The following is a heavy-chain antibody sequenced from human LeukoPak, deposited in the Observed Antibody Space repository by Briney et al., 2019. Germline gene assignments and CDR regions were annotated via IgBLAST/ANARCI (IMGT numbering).Heavy chain of an antibody. D-gene: IGHD5-18*01. Sequence: GGSLRLSCAASGFTFSSYAMTWVRQAPGKGLEWVSAISGSGGSTYYADSVKGRFSISRDNSKNTLYLQMNSLRAEDTAVYYCAKGPPGGAWIQLWLFFDYWGQGTLVTVSS. CDR1: GFTFSSYA. J-gene: IGHJ4*02. V-gene: IGHV3-23*01. CDR3: AKGPPGGAWIQLWLFFDY. CDR2: ISGSGGST.